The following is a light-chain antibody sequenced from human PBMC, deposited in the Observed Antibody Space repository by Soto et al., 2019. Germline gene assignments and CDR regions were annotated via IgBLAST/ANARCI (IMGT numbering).Light chain of an antibody. CDR2: DTS. Sequence: DIQMTQSPSTLSASVGDRVTMTCRASHSIGSWVAWYQQKPGKAPELLIYDTSSLKSGVPSRFSGSRSGTEFTLTISSLQPEDFASYYCLQDYGDSWTFGQGTKVDI. J-gene: IGKJ1*01. CDR3: LQDYGDSWT. V-gene: IGKV1-5*01. CDR1: HSIGSW.